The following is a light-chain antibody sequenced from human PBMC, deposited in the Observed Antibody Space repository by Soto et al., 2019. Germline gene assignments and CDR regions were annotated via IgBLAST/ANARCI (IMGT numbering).Light chain of an antibody. CDR2: KAS. V-gene: IGKV1-5*03. J-gene: IGKJ1*01. CDR1: ESIGTW. CDR3: QQYNSYSRT. Sequence: DIQMTQSPSTLSASVGDRVTITCRASESIGTWLAWYQQKPGKAPKVLIYKASTLESGAPSRFSGSGSATEFTLTISSLQPDDVATYYCQQYNSYSRTFGPGTKVDIK.